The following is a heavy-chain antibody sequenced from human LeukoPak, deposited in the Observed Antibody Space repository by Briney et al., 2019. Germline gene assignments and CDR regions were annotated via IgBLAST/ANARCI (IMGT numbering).Heavy chain of an antibody. Sequence: ASVKVSCKASGYTFTGYYMHWVRQAPGQGLEWMGWINPNSGGTNYAQKFQGRVTMTRDTSISTAYMELSRLRSDDTAVYYCARVLYCSSTSCAKFDPWGQGTLVTVPS. V-gene: IGHV1-2*02. CDR2: INPNSGGT. CDR3: ARVLYCSSTSCAKFDP. D-gene: IGHD2-2*01. CDR1: GYTFTGYY. J-gene: IGHJ5*02.